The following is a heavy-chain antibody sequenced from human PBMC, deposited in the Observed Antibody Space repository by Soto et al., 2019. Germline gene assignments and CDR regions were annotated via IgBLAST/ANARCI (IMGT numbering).Heavy chain of an antibody. V-gene: IGHV3-9*01. J-gene: IGHJ4*02. CDR2: ISWNSGNI. D-gene: IGHD5-18*01. Sequence: GGSLRLSCAASGFTFDDYAMHWVRQVLGKGLEWVSSISWNSGNIGYADSVKGRFTTSRDNAKNSLYLQMNSLRPEDTALYYCIRSKGGYSYGTPFDYWGQGTLVTVSS. CDR3: IRSKGGYSYGTPFDY. CDR1: GFTFDDYA.